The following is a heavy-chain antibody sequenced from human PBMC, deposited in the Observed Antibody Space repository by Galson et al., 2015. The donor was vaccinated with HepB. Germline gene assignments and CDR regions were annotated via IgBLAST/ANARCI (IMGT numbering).Heavy chain of an antibody. CDR2: IYYSGST. V-gene: IGHV4-59*01. D-gene: IGHD3-9*01. J-gene: IGHJ4*02. CDR1: GGSISSYY. CDR3: AGGDFDWLNDY. Sequence: LSLTCTVSGGSISSYYWSWIRQPPGEGLEWIGYIYYSGSTNYNPSLKSRVTISVDTSKNQFSLKLSSVTAADTAVYYCAGGDFDWLNDYWGQGTLVTVSS.